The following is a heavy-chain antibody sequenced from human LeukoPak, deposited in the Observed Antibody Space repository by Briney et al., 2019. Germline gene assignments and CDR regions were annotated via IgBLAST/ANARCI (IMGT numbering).Heavy chain of an antibody. Sequence: GGSLRLSCAASGFTFSTYTMNWVRQAPGKGLEWVSSISTSGTYIYYADSVRGRFTISRDNAKNSLYLQMNSLRAEDTALYHCARDGYSSGYLKALDYWGQGTLLTVSS. CDR2: ISTSGTYI. J-gene: IGHJ4*02. D-gene: IGHD5-18*01. V-gene: IGHV3-21*01. CDR1: GFTFSTYT. CDR3: ARDGYSSGYLKALDY.